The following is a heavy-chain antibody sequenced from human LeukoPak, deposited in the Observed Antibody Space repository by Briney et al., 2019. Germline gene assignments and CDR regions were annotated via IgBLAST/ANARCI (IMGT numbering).Heavy chain of an antibody. CDR2: IYYSGST. D-gene: IGHD6-13*01. CDR3: ARVVRAGYSSSWYGIDY. CDR1: GGSISSSSYY. Sequence: SETLSLTCTVSGGSISSSSYYWGWIRQPPGKGLEWIGSIYYSGSTYYNPSLKSRVTISVDTSKNQFSLKLSSVTAADTAVYYCARVVRAGYSSSWYGIDYWGQGTLVTVSS. J-gene: IGHJ4*02. V-gene: IGHV4-39*07.